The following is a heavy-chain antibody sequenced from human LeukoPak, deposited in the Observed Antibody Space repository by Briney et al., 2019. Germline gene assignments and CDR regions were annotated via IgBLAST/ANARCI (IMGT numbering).Heavy chain of an antibody. V-gene: IGHV3-23*01. J-gene: IGHJ6*02. CDR1: GFIFSTYA. CDR3: SRGHGYGGVEGYYYYHGMDV. D-gene: IGHD4-23*01. Sequence: GGSLTLSCAASGFIFSTYAMSWVRQAPGKGLEWVSGISGSGGTTNSADSVKGRFSISRDNSKKTLYLQTDSLRAEDTAVYYCSRGHGYGGVEGYYYYHGMDVWGQGTTVTVSS. CDR2: ISGSGGTT.